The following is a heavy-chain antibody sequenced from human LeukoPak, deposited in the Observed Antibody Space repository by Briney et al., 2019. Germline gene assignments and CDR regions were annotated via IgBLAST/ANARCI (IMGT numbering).Heavy chain of an antibody. V-gene: IGHV4-30-4*07. D-gene: IGHD3-10*01. CDR1: GGSISSGGYS. CDR2: IYYSGST. J-gene: IGHJ4*02. CDR3: ARGGLLWFGELFDY. Sequence: SETLSLTCAVSGGSISSGGYSWSWIRQPPGKGLEWIGYIYYSGSTYYNPSLKSRVTISVDTSKNQFSLKLSSVTAADTAVYYCARGGLLWFGELFDYWGQGTLVTVSS.